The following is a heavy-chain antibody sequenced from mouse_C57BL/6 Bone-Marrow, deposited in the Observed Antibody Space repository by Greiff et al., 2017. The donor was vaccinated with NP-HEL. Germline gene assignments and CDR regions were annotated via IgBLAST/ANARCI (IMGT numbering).Heavy chain of an antibody. CDR3: ARRWFHYAMDY. J-gene: IGHJ4*01. D-gene: IGHD2-3*01. CDR2: IDPSDSYT. CDR1: GYTFTSYW. Sequence: QVQLQQSGAELVKPGASVKLSCKASGYTFTSYWMQWVKQRPGQGLEWIGEIDPSDSYTNYNQKFKGKATLTVDTSSSTAYMQLSSLTSEDSAVYYCARRWFHYAMDYWGQGTSVTVSS. V-gene: IGHV1-50*01.